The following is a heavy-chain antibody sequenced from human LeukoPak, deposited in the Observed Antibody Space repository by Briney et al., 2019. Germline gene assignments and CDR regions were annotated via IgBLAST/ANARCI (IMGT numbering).Heavy chain of an antibody. V-gene: IGHV4-59*08. J-gene: IGHJ4*02. Sequence: NPSETLSLTCTVSGGSISSYYWSWIRQPPGKGLEWIAYIYDSGSTNYNPSLKSRVTISVDTSKNQFSLKLSSVTAADTAVYYCARLSLRVTMVRGVRVFDYWGQGTLVTVSS. CDR1: GGSISSYY. D-gene: IGHD3-10*01. CDR3: ARLSLRVTMVRGVRVFDY. CDR2: IYDSGST.